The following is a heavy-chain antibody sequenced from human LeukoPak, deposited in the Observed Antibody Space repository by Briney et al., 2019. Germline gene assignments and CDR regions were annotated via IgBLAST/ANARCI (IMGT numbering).Heavy chain of an antibody. V-gene: IGHV3-48*04. CDR1: GFTFSSHT. J-gene: IGHJ6*02. CDR3: ARVENTELVWFGELRGGMDV. CDR2: ISSSGSTI. D-gene: IGHD3-10*01. Sequence: PGGSLRLSCAASGFTFSSHTMSWVRQAPGKGLEWVSYISSSGSTIYYADSVKGRFTISRDNAKNTMYLQMNSLRVEDTAVYYCARVENTELVWFGELRGGMDVWGQGTTVTVSS.